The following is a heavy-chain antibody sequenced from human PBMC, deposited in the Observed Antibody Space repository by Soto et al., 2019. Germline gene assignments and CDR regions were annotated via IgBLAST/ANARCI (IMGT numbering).Heavy chain of an antibody. J-gene: IGHJ1*01. CDR3: ARAVPYYYDSSGYAFQH. V-gene: IGHV3-30-3*01. CDR1: GFTFSSYA. D-gene: IGHD3-22*01. CDR2: ISYDGSNK. Sequence: QVQLVESGGGVVQPGRSLRLSCAASGFTFSSYAMHWVRQAPGKGLEWVAVISYDGSNKYYADSVKGRFTISRDNSKNPLYLQMNSLRAEDTAVYYCARAVPYYYDSSGYAFQHWGQGTLVTVSS.